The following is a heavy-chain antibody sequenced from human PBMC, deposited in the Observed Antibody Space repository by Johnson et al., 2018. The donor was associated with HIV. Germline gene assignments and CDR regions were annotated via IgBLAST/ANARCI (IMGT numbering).Heavy chain of an antibody. Sequence: QMQLVESGGGVVQPGRSLRLSCAASGFTFSSYAMNWVRQAPGKGLEWVAVISYDGSNKYYADSVKGRFTISRDNSKNTLYLQMNSLRAEDTAVYYCASSAHDAFDIWGQGTMVTVSS. CDR1: GFTFSSYA. J-gene: IGHJ3*02. D-gene: IGHD2-2*01. V-gene: IGHV3-30*04. CDR3: ASSAHDAFDI. CDR2: ISYDGSNK.